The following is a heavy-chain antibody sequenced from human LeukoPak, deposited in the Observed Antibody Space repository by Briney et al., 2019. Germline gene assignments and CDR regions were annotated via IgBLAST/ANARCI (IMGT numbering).Heavy chain of an antibody. Sequence: GRSLRLSCAASGFTFDDYAMHWVRQAPGKGLEWVSGISWNSGSIGYADSVKGRFTISRDNAKNSLYLQMNSLRAEDTALYYCAKDPRYDGVLRYFDYWGQGTLVTVSS. CDR2: ISWNSGSI. D-gene: IGHD3-9*01. J-gene: IGHJ4*02. CDR1: GFTFDDYA. CDR3: AKDPRYDGVLRYFDY. V-gene: IGHV3-9*01.